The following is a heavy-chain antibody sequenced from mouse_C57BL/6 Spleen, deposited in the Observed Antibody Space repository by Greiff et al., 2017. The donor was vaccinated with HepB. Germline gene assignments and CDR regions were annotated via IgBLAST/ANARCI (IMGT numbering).Heavy chain of an antibody. J-gene: IGHJ2*01. CDR2: IDPSDSET. V-gene: IGHV1-52*01. Sequence: QVQLQQSGAELVRPGSSVKLSCKASGYTFTSYWMHWVKQRPIQGLEWIGNIDPSDSETHYNQKFKAKATLTVEKSSSTAYMQLSSLTSEDSAVYYCARSLGRESFDYWGQGTTLTVSS. CDR3: ARSLGRESFDY. D-gene: IGHD4-1*01. CDR1: GYTFTSYW.